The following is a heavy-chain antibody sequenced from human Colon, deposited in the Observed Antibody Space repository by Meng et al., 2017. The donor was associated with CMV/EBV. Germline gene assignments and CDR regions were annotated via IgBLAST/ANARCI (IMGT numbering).Heavy chain of an antibody. CDR2: IYHRGST. Sequence: GSLRLSCTVSGGSIRTSSGHWDWIRQPPGKGLEWIGRIYHRGSTHYNPSIQSRATISVDTSKNLFSLNLTSVTAADTALYFCAKEMTRAARPLGMDVWGQGITVTVSS. J-gene: IGHJ6*02. CDR3: AKEMTRAARPLGMDV. D-gene: IGHD6-6*01. V-gene: IGHV4-39*02. CDR1: GGSIRTSSGH.